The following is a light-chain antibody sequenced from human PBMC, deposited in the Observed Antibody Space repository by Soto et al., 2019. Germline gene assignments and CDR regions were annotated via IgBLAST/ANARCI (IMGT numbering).Light chain of an antibody. J-gene: IGLJ1*01. CDR3: AAWDDSPNGYV. V-gene: IGLV1-36*01. CDR1: SSNIGNNA. CDR2: YDD. Sequence: QSVLTQPTSVSEAPRQRVTISCSGSSSNIGNNAVNWYQQLPGKAPKLLIYYDDLLPSGVSDRFSGSKSGTSASLAISGLQSEDEADYYCAAWDDSPNGYVFGTGTKVTV.